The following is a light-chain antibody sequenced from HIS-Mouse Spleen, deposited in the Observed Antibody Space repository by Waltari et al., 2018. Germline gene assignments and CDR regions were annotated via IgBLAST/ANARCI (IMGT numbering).Light chain of an antibody. CDR2: GKN. J-gene: IGLJ3*02. CDR3: NSRDSSGNHWV. V-gene: IGLV3-19*01. CDR1: SLRSYY. Sequence: SSELTQDPAVSVALGQTVRITCQGDSLRSYYASWYQQKPGQATVLVIYGKNNRPAVIPDRFSGSSSGNTASLTITGAQAEDEADYYCNSRDSSGNHWVFGGGTKLTVL.